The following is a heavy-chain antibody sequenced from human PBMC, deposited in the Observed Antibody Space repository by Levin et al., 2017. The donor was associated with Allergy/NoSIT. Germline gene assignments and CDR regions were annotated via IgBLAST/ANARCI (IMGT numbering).Heavy chain of an antibody. V-gene: IGHV3-23*01. CDR1: GFAFYSYA. Sequence: ETLSLTCEASGFAFYSYAITWVRQAPGKGLEWISAIRGSGEKTYYADSVEGRFTVSRDNSKDTVYLQMNSLRGEDTAVYFCAREKGGTRGWYTVDYWGQGALVIVSP. D-gene: IGHD6-19*01. CDR3: AREKGGTRGWYTVDY. CDR2: IRGSGEKT. J-gene: IGHJ4*02.